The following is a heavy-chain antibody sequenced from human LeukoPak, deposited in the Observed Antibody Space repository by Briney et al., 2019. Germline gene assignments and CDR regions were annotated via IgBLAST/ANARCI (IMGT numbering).Heavy chain of an antibody. J-gene: IGHJ4*02. V-gene: IGHV3-30*02. CDR1: GFTFSSYG. CDR2: IRYDGSNK. D-gene: IGHD3-10*01. Sequence: GGSLRLSCTASGFTFSSYGMHWVRQAPGKGLEWVAFIRYDGSNKYYADSVKGRFTISRDNSKNTLYLQMNSLRVEDTAVYYCAKDYQRAYYYTSGFDYRGQGTLVTVSS. CDR3: AKDYQRAYYYTSGFDY.